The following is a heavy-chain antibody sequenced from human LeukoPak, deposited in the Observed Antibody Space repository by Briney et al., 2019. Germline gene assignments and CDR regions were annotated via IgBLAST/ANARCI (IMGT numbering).Heavy chain of an antibody. V-gene: IGHV3-30*03. CDR3: AISIGYSSSSDWFDP. Sequence: GGSLRLSCAASGFTFSSYGMHWVRQAPGKGLEWVAVISYDGSNKYYADSVKGRFTISRDNSKNTLYLQMNSLRAEDTAVYYCAISIGYSSSSDWFDPWGQGTLVTVSS. CDR2: ISYDGSNK. CDR1: GFTFSSYG. J-gene: IGHJ5*02. D-gene: IGHD6-13*01.